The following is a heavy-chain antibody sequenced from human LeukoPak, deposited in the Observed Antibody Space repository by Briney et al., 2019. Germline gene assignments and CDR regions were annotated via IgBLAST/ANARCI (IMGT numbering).Heavy chain of an antibody. CDR2: ISSSSSYI. Sequence: GGSLRLSCAASGFTFSRYSINWVRQAPGKGLEWVSSISSSSSYIYYAEPVKGRFTVFRDNAKNSLYLQMNSLRVEDTAVYYCARSANYFDYWGQGTLVTVSS. CDR1: GFTFSRYS. V-gene: IGHV3-21*01. CDR3: ARSANYFDY. J-gene: IGHJ4*02.